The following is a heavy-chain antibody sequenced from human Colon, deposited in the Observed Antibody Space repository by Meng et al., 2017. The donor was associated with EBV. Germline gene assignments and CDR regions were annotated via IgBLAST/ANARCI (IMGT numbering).Heavy chain of an antibody. J-gene: IGHJ4*02. V-gene: IGHV1-18*01. Sequence: AQLVSAGCEVKKPGASVKVSCKASGYTFTNYGITWVRQAPGQGLEWMGWINAYNGDTNYAQTLQGRVTMTTGTSTSTAYMELRSLRSDDTAVYYCARVEVGITSGDYWGQGTLVTVSS. CDR2: INAYNGDT. CDR1: GYTFTNYG. D-gene: IGHD1-26*01. CDR3: ARVEVGITSGDY.